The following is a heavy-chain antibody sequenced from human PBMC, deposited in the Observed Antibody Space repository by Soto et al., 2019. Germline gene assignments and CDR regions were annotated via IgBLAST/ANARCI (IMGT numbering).Heavy chain of an antibody. Sequence: QVQLVQSGAEVKKPGSSVKVSCKASGGTFSSYTISWVRQAPGQGLEWMGRIIPILGIANYAQKFQGRVTITADKSTSTAYMELSSLRSEDTAVYYCARGYSGYDTADYWGQGTLVTVSS. CDR2: IIPILGIA. CDR1: GGTFSSYT. J-gene: IGHJ4*02. V-gene: IGHV1-69*02. CDR3: ARGYSGYDTADY. D-gene: IGHD5-12*01.